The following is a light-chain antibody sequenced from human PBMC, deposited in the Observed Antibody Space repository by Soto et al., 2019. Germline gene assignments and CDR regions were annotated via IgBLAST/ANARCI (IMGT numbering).Light chain of an antibody. J-gene: IGKJ1*01. V-gene: IGKV4-1*01. CDR1: QSVLYSSNNKNY. Sequence: DFVMTQSPDSLDVSLGERATINCKSSQSVLYSSNNKNYLAWYQQKPGQSPKLLIYWASTRESGVPDRFSGSGSGTDFTLTISSLQAEGVAVYYCQQYYSNPRTFGQGTNVDI. CDR2: WAS. CDR3: QQYYSNPRT.